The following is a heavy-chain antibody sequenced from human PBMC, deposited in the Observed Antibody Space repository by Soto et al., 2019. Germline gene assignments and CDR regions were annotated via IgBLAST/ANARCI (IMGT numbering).Heavy chain of an antibody. CDR3: ARDGWLYYDSTSQGMDV. CDR1: GCTFSSYA. J-gene: IGHJ6*02. D-gene: IGHD3-22*01. V-gene: IGHV3-30-3*01. Sequence: QVQLVESGGGVVQPGRSLRLSCAASGCTFSSYAIHWVRQAPGKGLEWVAVISYDGGNKNHADSVKGRFTISRDNSKNTLFLQMNNLRAEDTAVYYCARDGWLYYDSTSQGMDVWGQGTTVTVSS. CDR2: ISYDGGNK.